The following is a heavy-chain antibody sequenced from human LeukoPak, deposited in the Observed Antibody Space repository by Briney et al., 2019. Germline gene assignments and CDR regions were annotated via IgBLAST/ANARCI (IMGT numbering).Heavy chain of an antibody. D-gene: IGHD2-21*02. V-gene: IGHV1-2*02. CDR3: AKSLLYCGGDCSRYDY. CDR1: GYTFSGYY. J-gene: IGHJ4*02. Sequence: ASVKVSCKASGYTFSGYYIHWVRQAPGQGLEWMGWINPNSGGTHYAQKFQGRVTMTRDTSISTAYMELSRLRSDDTALYYCAKSLLYCGGDCSRYDYWGQGTLVTVSS. CDR2: INPNSGGT.